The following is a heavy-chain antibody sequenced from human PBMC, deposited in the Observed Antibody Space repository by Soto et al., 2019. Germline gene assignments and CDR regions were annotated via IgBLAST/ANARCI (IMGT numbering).Heavy chain of an antibody. J-gene: IGHJ5*02. CDR2: IWYDGSNK. CDR3: ARDSYCTNGVCYTPGWFDP. CDR1: GFTFSSYG. D-gene: IGHD2-8*01. V-gene: IGHV3-33*01. Sequence: HPGGSLRLSCAASGFTFSSYGMHWVRQAPGKGLEWVAVIWYDGSNKYYADSVKGRFTISRDNSKNTLYLQMNSLRAEDTAVYYCARDSYCTNGVCYTPGWFDPWGQGTLVTVSS.